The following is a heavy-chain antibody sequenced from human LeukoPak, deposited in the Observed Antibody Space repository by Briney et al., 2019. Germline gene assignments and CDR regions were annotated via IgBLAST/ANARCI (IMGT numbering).Heavy chain of an antibody. V-gene: IGHV3-11*04. D-gene: IGHD6-13*01. J-gene: IGHJ4*02. CDR3: TRGGGYGSSWYVGNFDH. CDR2: MIGSSNTI. Sequence: GGSLRRSCTASGFTFSDYYSSWIRRAPGRVLEWVSYMIGSSNTIYVANSLKGRFTISRDNARNSLSLQMNILRAEDTAVYYCTRGGGYGSSWYVGNFDHWGQGALVTVSS. CDR1: GFTFSDYY.